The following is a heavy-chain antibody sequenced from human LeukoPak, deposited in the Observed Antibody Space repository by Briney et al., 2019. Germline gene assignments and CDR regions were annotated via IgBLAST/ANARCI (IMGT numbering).Heavy chain of an antibody. Sequence: SETLSLTCTVSGGSVTDYYWSWIRQSPGKGLEWIGYIYYTGTSYNPSLKSRVTISADTSKNQFSLKLISVTAADTAVYYCAIRKLGNDYWGQGTPVTVSS. V-gene: IGHV4-59*02. CDR3: AIRKLGNDY. J-gene: IGHJ4*02. CDR2: IYYTGT. D-gene: IGHD7-27*01. CDR1: GGSVTDYY.